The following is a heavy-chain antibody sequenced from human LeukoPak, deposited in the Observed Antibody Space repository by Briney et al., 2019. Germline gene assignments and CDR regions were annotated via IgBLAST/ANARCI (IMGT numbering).Heavy chain of an antibody. J-gene: IGHJ6*02. CDR3: TRGDDYYGMDV. D-gene: IGHD5-12*01. Sequence: GGSLRLSCAASGFTFSSYAMHWVRQAPGKGLEWVAVISYDGSNKYYADSVKGRFTISRDNSKNTLYLQMNSLRAEDTAVYYCTRGDDYYGMDVWGQGNTVTVSS. V-gene: IGHV3-30-3*01. CDR2: ISYDGSNK. CDR1: GFTFSSYA.